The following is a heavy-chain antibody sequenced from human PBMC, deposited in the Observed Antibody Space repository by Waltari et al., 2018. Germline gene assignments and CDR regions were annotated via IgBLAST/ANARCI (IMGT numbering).Heavy chain of an antibody. V-gene: IGHV1-3*03. J-gene: IGHJ5*02. CDR1: GYTFTSYA. D-gene: IGHD1-1*01. CDR2: INAGNGNT. Sequence: QVQLVQSGAEVKKPGASVKVSCKASGYTFTSYAMHWVRQAPGQRLEWMGWINAGNGNTKYSQEFQGRVTITRDTSASTAYMELSSLRSEDMAVYYCLPGFPDNGNNWFDPWGQGTLVTVSS. CDR3: LPGFPDNGNNWFDP.